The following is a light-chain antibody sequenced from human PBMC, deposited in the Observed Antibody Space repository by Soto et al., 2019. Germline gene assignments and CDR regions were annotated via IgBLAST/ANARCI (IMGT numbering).Light chain of an antibody. CDR3: QQYYTYAT. V-gene: IGKV1-5*01. CDR2: DAS. J-gene: IGKJ5*01. Sequence: DIQMTQSPSTLSATAGDRVTITCRASQKIRNLLAWYQQKPGRAPKPLIFDASTLRTGVPSRFSGSGSGSEFNFTITGLQPDDFATYFCQQYYTYATFGHGTRLEIK. CDR1: QKIRNL.